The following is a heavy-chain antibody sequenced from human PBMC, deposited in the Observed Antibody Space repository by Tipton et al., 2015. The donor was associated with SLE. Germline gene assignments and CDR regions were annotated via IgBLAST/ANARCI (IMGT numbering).Heavy chain of an antibody. J-gene: IGHJ3*02. CDR3: ARARQQLDAFDI. CDR1: GGSISSSSYY. Sequence: TLSLTCTVSGGSISSSSYYWSWIRQHPGKGLEWIGYIYYSGSTYYNPSLKSRVTISVDTSKNQFSLKLSSVTAADTAVYYCARARQQLDAFDIWGQGTMVTVSS. D-gene: IGHD6-13*01. V-gene: IGHV4-31*03. CDR2: IYYSGST.